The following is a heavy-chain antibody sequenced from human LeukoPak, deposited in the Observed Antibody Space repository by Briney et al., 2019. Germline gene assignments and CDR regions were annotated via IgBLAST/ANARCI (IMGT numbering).Heavy chain of an antibody. V-gene: IGHV6-1*01. J-gene: IGHJ5*02. D-gene: IGHD3-10*01. Sequence: SQTLSLTCAISGDSVSSNSAAWNWIRQSPSRGLEWLGRTYYRSKWYNDYAVSVKSRITINPDTSKNQFSVQLNSVTPEDTAVYYCARDQGWFGELLQWYNWFDPWGQGTLVTVSS. CDR1: GDSVSSNSAA. CDR2: TYYRSKWYN. CDR3: ARDQGWFGELLQWYNWFDP.